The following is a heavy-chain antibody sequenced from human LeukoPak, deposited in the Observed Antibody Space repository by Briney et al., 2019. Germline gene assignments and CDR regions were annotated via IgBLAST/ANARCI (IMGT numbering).Heavy chain of an antibody. Sequence: GGSLRLSCAASGLTFSSHRMHWVRQAPGKGLEWVSLISGDGGSTYYADSVKGRFTISRDNSKNSLYLQMNSLRTEDTALYYCAEDTVGVNFDYWGQGTLVTVSS. CDR3: AEDTVGVNFDY. V-gene: IGHV3-43*02. D-gene: IGHD3-16*01. J-gene: IGHJ4*02. CDR2: ISGDGGST. CDR1: GLTFSSHR.